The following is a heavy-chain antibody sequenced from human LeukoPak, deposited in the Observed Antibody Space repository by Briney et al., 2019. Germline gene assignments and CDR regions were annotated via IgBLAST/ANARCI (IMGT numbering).Heavy chain of an antibody. CDR1: GYSFTTYA. CDR3: ARAYQPLGGLSLPDY. CDR2: INPNTGNT. J-gene: IGHJ4*02. V-gene: IGHV7-4-1*02. D-gene: IGHD3-16*02. Sequence: ASVKVSCMACGYSFTTYAMNWLRQAPGQGLEWMGWINPNTGNTTYAPGLTGRFVFSLDTSVSTAYLQISGLKADDTAVYYWARAYQPLGGLSLPDYWGQGTLVTVSS.